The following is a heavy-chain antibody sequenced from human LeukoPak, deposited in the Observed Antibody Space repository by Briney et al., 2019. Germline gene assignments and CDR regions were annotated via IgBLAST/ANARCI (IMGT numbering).Heavy chain of an antibody. Sequence: GGSLRLSCAASGFTFSSYSMNWVRQAPGKGLEWVSYISSSGSIIYYADSVKGRFIISRDNAKNSLHLQMNSLRAEDTAVYFCARVGYDSSGRFDYWGQGTLVTVSS. D-gene: IGHD3-22*01. CDR2: ISSSGSII. J-gene: IGHJ4*02. CDR1: GFTFSSYS. CDR3: ARVGYDSSGRFDY. V-gene: IGHV3-48*04.